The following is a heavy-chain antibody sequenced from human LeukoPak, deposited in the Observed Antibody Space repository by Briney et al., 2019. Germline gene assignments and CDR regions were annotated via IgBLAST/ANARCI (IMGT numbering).Heavy chain of an antibody. Sequence: GGSLRLSCVASGFTFSGYWMHWVRQAPGMGLVWVSRLNSDGTTINYADSVKGRFTISRDNARDSLYLEMNRLSVEDTAVYYCARGSILGATGYDWGQGTLVAVSS. CDR3: ARGSILGATGYD. J-gene: IGHJ4*02. CDR2: LNSDGTTI. CDR1: GFTFSGYW. D-gene: IGHD1-26*01. V-gene: IGHV3-74*01.